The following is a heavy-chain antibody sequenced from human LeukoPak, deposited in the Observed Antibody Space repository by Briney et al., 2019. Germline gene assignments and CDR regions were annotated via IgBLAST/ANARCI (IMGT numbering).Heavy chain of an antibody. V-gene: IGHV3-48*01. Sequence: TGGSLRLSCAASGFTFSSYSMNWVRQAPGKGLEWVSYISSSSTIYYADSVKGRFTISRDNAKNSLYLQMNSLRAEDTAVYYCAVASPFDYWGQGTLVTVSS. J-gene: IGHJ4*02. D-gene: IGHD2-15*01. CDR1: GFTFSSYS. CDR2: ISSSSTI. CDR3: AVASPFDY.